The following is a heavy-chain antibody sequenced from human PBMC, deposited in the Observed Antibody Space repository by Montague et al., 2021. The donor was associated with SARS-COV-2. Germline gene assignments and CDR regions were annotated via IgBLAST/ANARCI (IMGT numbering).Heavy chain of an antibody. V-gene: IGHV3-30-3*01. J-gene: IGHJ5*02. CDR2: ISYDGSNK. CDR1: GFTFSSYA. Sequence: SLRLLCAASGFTFSSYAMHWVRQAPGKGLEWVAVISYDGSNKYYADSVKGRFTISRDNSKNTLYLQMNSLRAEDTAVYYCARANYGSGFDPWGQGTLVTVSS. CDR3: ARANYGSGFDP. D-gene: IGHD3-10*01.